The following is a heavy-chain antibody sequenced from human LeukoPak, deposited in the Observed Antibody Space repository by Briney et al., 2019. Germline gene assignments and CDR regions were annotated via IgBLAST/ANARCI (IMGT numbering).Heavy chain of an antibody. Sequence: SETLSLTCAVYGGSFSGYYWSWIRQPPGKGLEWIGYIYYSGSTNYNPSLKSRVTISVDTSKNQCSLSLSSVTAAVTAVYYCARARSDLFDYWGQGTLVTVSS. CDR3: ARARSDLFDY. V-gene: IGHV4-59*01. CDR1: GGSFSGYY. D-gene: IGHD3/OR15-3a*01. J-gene: IGHJ4*02. CDR2: IYYSGST.